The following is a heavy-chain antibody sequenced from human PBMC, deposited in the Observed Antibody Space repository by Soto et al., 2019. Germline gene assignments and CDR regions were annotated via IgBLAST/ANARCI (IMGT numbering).Heavy chain of an antibody. CDR2: IYYSGST. CDR3: ARTIAARPVSYYYMDV. D-gene: IGHD6-6*01. CDR1: GGSISSGGYY. Sequence: QVQLQESGPGLVKPSQTLSLTCTVSGGSISSGGYYWSWIRQHPGKGLEWIGYIYYSGSTYYNPSLKSRVTISVDTSNNQFSLKLSSVTAADTAVYYCARTIAARPVSYYYMDVWGKGTTVTVSS. J-gene: IGHJ6*03. V-gene: IGHV4-31*03.